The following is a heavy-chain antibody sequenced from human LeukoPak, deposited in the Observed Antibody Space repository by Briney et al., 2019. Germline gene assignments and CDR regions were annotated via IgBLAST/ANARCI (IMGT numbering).Heavy chain of an antibody. Sequence: QAGGCLRLSCAASGFTVSSYEMNWVRQPRGKGLGLVSYIISGGSTTYYADSVKGRFTISRDNAKNSLYLQMNRLRADDTAAYDCARVGLQYTWFDPWGQGTLVTVSS. CDR1: GFTVSSYE. CDR3: ARVGLQYTWFDP. CDR2: IISGGSTT. J-gene: IGHJ5*02. V-gene: IGHV3-48*03. D-gene: IGHD3-16*01.